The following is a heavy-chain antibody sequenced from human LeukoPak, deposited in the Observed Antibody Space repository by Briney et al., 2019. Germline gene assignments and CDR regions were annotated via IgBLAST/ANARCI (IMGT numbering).Heavy chain of an antibody. CDR2: IYSRGAT. V-gene: IGHV4-59*08. J-gene: IGHJ4*02. CDR3: ARLDGVN. D-gene: IGHD3-16*01. Sequence: SETLSLTCTVSGGSISSFYCSWIRQPPGRGMEVIGYIYSRGATTYNPSLSSRVTMSVDTSKNQFSLKLSSVPAADTAVYCWARLDGVNWGQGTLVTVSS. CDR1: GGSISSFY.